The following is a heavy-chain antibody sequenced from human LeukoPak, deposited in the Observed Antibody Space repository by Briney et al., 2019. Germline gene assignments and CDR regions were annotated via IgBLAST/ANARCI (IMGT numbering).Heavy chain of an antibody. V-gene: IGHV3-43*02. Sequence: PGGSLRLSCVASGLPIADFAMHWVRQAPGKGLEWVSLISGDGVSTFYADSVKDRFSISRDNSKNSLSLEMNSLRTEDTAMYYCARESGKFDYWGQGTLVAVSS. CDR2: ISGDGVST. J-gene: IGHJ4*02. CDR3: ARESGKFDY. CDR1: GLPIADFA.